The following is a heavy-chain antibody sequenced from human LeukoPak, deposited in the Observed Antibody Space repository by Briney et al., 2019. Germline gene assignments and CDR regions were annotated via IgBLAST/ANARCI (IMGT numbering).Heavy chain of an antibody. J-gene: IGHJ6*02. CDR1: GFTFSSYW. CDR2: INSDGSST. CDR3: ARDPPFKPVWFGESQTLAETYGMDV. D-gene: IGHD3-10*01. V-gene: IGHV3-74*01. Sequence: QPGGSPRLSCAASGFTFSSYWMHWVRQAPGKGLVWVSRINSDGSSTSYADSVKGRFTISRDNAKNTLYLQMNSLRAEDTAVYYCARDPPFKPVWFGESQTLAETYGMDVWGQGTTVTVSS.